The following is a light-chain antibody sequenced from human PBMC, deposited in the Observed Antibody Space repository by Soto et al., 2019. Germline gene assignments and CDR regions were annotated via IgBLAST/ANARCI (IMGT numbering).Light chain of an antibody. CDR2: AAS. Sequence: DIQMTQSPSSLSASVGDRVTITCRASESIARHLNWYQQKPGKAPKLLIYAASSLQNGVPSRFRGGGSGTDFAGTSSNVQPEDCASYYCQQSCSILSITFGQGTRLEIK. CDR3: QQSCSILSIT. J-gene: IGKJ5*01. CDR1: ESIARH. V-gene: IGKV1-39*01.